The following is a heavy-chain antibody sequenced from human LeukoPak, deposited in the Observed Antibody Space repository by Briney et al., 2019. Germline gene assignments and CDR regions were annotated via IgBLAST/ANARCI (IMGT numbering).Heavy chain of an antibody. CDR3: ARQSWFRYYYDSRNYYFDY. CDR1: GGSITSGAYY. D-gene: IGHD3-22*01. V-gene: IGHV4-31*03. CDR2: IYYSGNT. J-gene: IGHJ4*02. Sequence: SETLSLTCTVSGGSITSGAYYWNWIRHFPGEGLEWIGYIYYSGNTYYNPSLKSRITISRDTSKNQFSLKLSSVTAADTAVYYCARQSWFRYYYDSRNYYFDYWGQGTLVTVSS.